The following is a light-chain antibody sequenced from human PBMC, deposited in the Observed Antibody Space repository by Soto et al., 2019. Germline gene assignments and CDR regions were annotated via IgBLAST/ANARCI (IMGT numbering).Light chain of an antibody. CDR3: QQQGT. Sequence: EIVLTQSPGTLSLSPGERATLSCRASEFLSSSYLVWSQQKPGQAPRLRIYAASRRATGIPDRFSGSGSATEYTLTINTLEPEDCAVYYCQQQGTFGQGTKLEIK. CDR2: AAS. V-gene: IGKV3-20*01. J-gene: IGKJ2*01. CDR1: EFLSSSY.